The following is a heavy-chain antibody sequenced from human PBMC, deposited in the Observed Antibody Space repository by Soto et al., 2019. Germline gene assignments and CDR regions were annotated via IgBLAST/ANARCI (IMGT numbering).Heavy chain of an antibody. CDR2: IKQDGTDK. V-gene: IGHV3-7*05. Sequence: EVQLVESGGGLVQPGGSLRLSCAASGLSFTSFWMSWVRQAPGKGLEWVATIKQDGTDKYYVDSVKGRFTTSRDNAKNSLFLQMNSLRAEDTAVYYCARDRGFSTFGVAGRWGQGTLVTVSS. CDR1: GLSFTSFW. D-gene: IGHD3-3*01. CDR3: ARDRGFSTFGVAGR. J-gene: IGHJ4*02.